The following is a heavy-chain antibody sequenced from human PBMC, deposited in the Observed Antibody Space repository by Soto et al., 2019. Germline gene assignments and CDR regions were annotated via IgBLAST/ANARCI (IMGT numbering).Heavy chain of an antibody. Sequence: EVQLVESGGGLVQPGGSLRLSCAASGFTFSRYAMHWVRQAPGKGLEYVSAISSNGGSTYYANSVKGRFTISRDNSKNTLYLQMGSLRAEDMAVYYCAINGDNSYDFDYWGQGTLVTVSS. J-gene: IGHJ4*02. V-gene: IGHV3-64*01. D-gene: IGHD4-17*01. CDR3: AINGDNSYDFDY. CDR1: GFTFSRYA. CDR2: ISSNGGST.